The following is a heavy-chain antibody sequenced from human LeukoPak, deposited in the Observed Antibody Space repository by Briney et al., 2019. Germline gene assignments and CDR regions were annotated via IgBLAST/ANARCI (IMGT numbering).Heavy chain of an antibody. CDR3: ASQGYQLSPSYYYYMDV. J-gene: IGHJ6*03. Sequence: GASVKVSCKASGGTFTSYAISWVRQAPGQGLEWMGGIIPIFGTANYAQKFQGRVTITSDKSTSTAYMELSSLRSEDTAVYYCASQGYQLSPSYYYYMDVWGKGTTVTVSS. CDR2: IIPIFGTA. V-gene: IGHV1-69*06. D-gene: IGHD2-2*01. CDR1: GGTFTSYA.